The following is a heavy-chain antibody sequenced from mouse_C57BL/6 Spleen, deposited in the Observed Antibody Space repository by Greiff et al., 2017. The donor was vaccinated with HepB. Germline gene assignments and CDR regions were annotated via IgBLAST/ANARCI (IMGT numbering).Heavy chain of an antibody. D-gene: IGHD1-1*01. CDR3: ARGSSYGSWFAY. CDR1: GFTFSDYY. J-gene: IGHJ3*01. V-gene: IGHV5-16*01. Sequence: EVQRVESEGGLVQPGSSMKLSCTASGFTFSDYYMAWVRQVPEKGLEWVANINYDGSSTYYLDSLKSRFIISRDNAKNSLYLQMSSLKSEDTATYYCARGSSYGSWFAYWGQGTLVTVSA. CDR2: INYDGSST.